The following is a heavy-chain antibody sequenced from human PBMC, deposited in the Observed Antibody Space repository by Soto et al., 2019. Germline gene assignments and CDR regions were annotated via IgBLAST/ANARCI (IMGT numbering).Heavy chain of an antibody. V-gene: IGHV3-23*01. CDR1: GFTFSSSA. CDR3: ATALPLHWKNYFDP. CDR2: ISGSDGTT. Sequence: EVQILESGGGLVQSGGSLRLSCAASGFTFSSSAMNWVRQAPGKGLEWVSVISGSDGTTYYADSVKGRFTISRDNSKNSLDLGMHSLRAADTAIYYCATALPLHWKNYFDPWGQGTLVTVSS. J-gene: IGHJ5*02. D-gene: IGHD1-1*01.